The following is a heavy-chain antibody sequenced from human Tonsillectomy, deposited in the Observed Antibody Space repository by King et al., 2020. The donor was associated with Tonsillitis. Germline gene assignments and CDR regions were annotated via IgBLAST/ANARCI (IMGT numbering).Heavy chain of an antibody. CDR2: ISGSGRST. CDR1: GFPFTTYA. J-gene: IGHJ4*02. Sequence: VQLVESGGGLVQPGGSLRLSCAASGFPFTTYAMSWVRQAPGKGLEWVSVISGSGRSTYYADSVMGRFTISRDNSKNTLYLQMNSLRAEDTALYYCAKGVGAYYYDSSGYSAFFDYWGQGILVTVSS. D-gene: IGHD3-22*01. CDR3: AKGVGAYYYDSSGYSAFFDY. V-gene: IGHV3-23*04.